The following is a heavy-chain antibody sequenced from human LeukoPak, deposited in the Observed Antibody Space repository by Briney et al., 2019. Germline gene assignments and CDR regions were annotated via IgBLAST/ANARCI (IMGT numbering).Heavy chain of an antibody. CDR2: INPKSDVT. D-gene: IGHD6-13*01. CDR3: ARDSRPIFEWQQLGGDY. CDR1: GYTFTGYY. Sequence: ASVKVSCKTSGYTFTGYYIYWLRQAPGQGLEWMGWINPKSDVTNSAQKFQGRVTLTRDTSISTAYMELSRLRYDDTAVYYCARDSRPIFEWQQLGGDYWGQGTLVTVSS. J-gene: IGHJ4*02. V-gene: IGHV1-2*02.